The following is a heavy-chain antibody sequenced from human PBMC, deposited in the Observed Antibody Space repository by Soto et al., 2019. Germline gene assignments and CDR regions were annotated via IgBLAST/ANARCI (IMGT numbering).Heavy chain of an antibody. CDR2: ITPNSGDT. CDR3: VRWGYGSNSLEF. V-gene: IGHV1-2*06. D-gene: IGHD4-17*01. J-gene: IGHJ4*03. CDR1: GYIFTGYF. Sequence: QVRLVQSGAEVKKAGASVKVSCKTSGYIFTGYFIHWVRQTPGQGLQWMGRITPNSGDTNYGQTFPVRVTFTPDTSTSAAYMELSGLRSDDTALCYCVRWGYGSNSLEFWGQGTLVTVSS.